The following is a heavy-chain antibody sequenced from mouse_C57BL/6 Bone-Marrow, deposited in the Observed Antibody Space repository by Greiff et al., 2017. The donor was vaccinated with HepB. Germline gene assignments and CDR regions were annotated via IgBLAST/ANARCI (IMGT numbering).Heavy chain of an antibody. Sequence: EVMLMESGGGLVKPGGSLKLSCAASGFTFSSYAMSWVRQTPEKRLEWVATISDGGSYTYYPDNVKGRFTISRDNAKNNLYLQMSHLKSEDTAMYYCARVCYFDVWGTGTTVTVSS. CDR2: ISDGGSYT. J-gene: IGHJ1*03. CDR1: GFTFSSYA. CDR3: ARVCYFDV. V-gene: IGHV5-4*03.